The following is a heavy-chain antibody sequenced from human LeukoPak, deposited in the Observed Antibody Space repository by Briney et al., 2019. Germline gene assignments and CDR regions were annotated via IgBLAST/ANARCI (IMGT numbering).Heavy chain of an antibody. J-gene: IGHJ3*02. D-gene: IGHD2-2*01. CDR1: GFTFSSYS. Sequence: GGSLRLSCAASGFTFSSYSMNWVRQAPGKGLEWVSSISSSSSYIYYADSVKGRFTISRDNAKNSLYLQMNSLRAEDTAVYYCASGFIAVVPAGGAFDIWGQGTMVTVSS. CDR3: ASGFIAVVPAGGAFDI. CDR2: ISSSSSYI. V-gene: IGHV3-21*01.